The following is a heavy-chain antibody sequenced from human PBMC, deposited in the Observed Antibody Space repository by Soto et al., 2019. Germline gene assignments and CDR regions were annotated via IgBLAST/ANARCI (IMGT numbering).Heavy chain of an antibody. J-gene: IGHJ4*02. CDR3: ARDGVGDTPFWGYLDY. CDR2: IRFDGSDI. CDR1: GSIFRGYG. V-gene: IGHV3-33*01. Sequence: QVQLVESGGGVVQPGRSLRLSCAASGSIFRGYGMHWVRQAPGKGLEWVAIIRFDGSDINYADSVMGRFTISRDNSKNIVYLEMKSLRVEDTAVYYCARDGVGDTPFWGYLDYWGQGTLVTVSS. D-gene: IGHD2-21*01.